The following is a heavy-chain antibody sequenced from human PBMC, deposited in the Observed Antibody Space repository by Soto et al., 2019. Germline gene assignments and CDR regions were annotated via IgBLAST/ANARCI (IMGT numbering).Heavy chain of an antibody. CDR1: GYTFTGYY. Sequence: QVPLVQSGAEVKKPGASVKVSCKASGYTFTGYYMHWVRQAPGQGLEWMGWINPNSGGTNYAQKFQGWVTMTRDTSISTAYMELSRLRSDDTAVYYCARALYCTNGVCYNGAFDYWGQGTLVTVSS. V-gene: IGHV1-2*04. D-gene: IGHD2-8*01. CDR2: INPNSGGT. CDR3: ARALYCTNGVCYNGAFDY. J-gene: IGHJ4*02.